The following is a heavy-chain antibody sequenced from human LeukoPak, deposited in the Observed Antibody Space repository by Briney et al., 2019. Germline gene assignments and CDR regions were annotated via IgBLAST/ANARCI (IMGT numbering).Heavy chain of an antibody. CDR2: IKSKANGETT. J-gene: IGHJ5*02. D-gene: IGHD6-13*01. CDR3: TTVRSCWSWGS. V-gene: IGHV3-15*01. CDR1: GFTFSSAW. Sequence: GGSLRLSCAASGFTFSSAWMSWVRQAPGKGLEWVGRIKSKANGETTDYAAPVKGRFTISRDDSKNTVYLQMNSLQTEDTAVYYCTTVRSCWSWGSWGQGIMVTVSS.